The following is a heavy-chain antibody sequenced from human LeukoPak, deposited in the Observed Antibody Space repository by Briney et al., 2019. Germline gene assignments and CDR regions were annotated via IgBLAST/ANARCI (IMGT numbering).Heavy chain of an antibody. Sequence: PGGSLRLSCAVSGFTVSNNYMSWVRQAPGKGLEWVGRIRSNSDGGTIDYAAPVKGRFALSRDDSKNTLYLQMNSLQTEDTAVYYCATDFYDTTWGQGTLVTVSS. CDR3: ATDFYDTT. D-gene: IGHD3-22*01. CDR1: GFTVSNNY. CDR2: IRSNSDGGTI. V-gene: IGHV3-15*01. J-gene: IGHJ5*02.